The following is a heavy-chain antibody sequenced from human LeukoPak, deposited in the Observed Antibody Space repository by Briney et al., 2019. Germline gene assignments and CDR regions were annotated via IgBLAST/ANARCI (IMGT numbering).Heavy chain of an antibody. CDR3: ARRASGYYFDY. J-gene: IGHJ4*02. D-gene: IGHD3-22*01. Sequence: GESLKISCKDSGYSFTSYWIGWVRQMPGKGLEWMGIIYPCDSDTRYSPSFQGQVTISADKSINTAYLQWSSLKAPDTAMYYCARRASGYYFDYWGQGTLVTVSS. CDR2: IYPCDSDT. CDR1: GYSFTSYW. V-gene: IGHV5-51*01.